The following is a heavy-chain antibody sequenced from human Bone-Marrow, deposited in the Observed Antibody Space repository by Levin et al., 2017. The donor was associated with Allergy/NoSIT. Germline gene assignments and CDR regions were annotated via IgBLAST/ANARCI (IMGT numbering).Heavy chain of an antibody. V-gene: IGHV1-2*02. CDR3: ATKDIFDS. J-gene: IGHJ4*02. CDR1: GYTFTAYY. Sequence: GESLKISCRTSGYTFTAYYIHWLRQAPGQGPEWMGWIHPYSGVTNYAPKFQGRVTLTRDTSIGTAYMEVRRLRSDDTAVYYCATKDIFDSWGQGTLVTVSS. CDR2: IHPYSGVT.